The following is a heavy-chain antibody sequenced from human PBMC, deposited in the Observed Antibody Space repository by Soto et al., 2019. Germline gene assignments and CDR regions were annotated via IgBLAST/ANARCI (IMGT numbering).Heavy chain of an antibody. V-gene: IGHV1-18*01. CDR2: ISVYNGNT. CDR3: ARDPRLRLGELSWYYFDY. CDR1: GYTFTSYG. J-gene: IGHJ4*02. D-gene: IGHD3-16*02. Sequence: QVQVVQSGAEVKKPGASVKVSCKASGYTFTSYGFSWVRQAPGQGLEWMGWISVYNGNTNYAQKFQGRVTMTTDTSTSTAYMELRSLRSDDTAVYYCARDPRLRLGELSWYYFDYWGQGTLVTVSS.